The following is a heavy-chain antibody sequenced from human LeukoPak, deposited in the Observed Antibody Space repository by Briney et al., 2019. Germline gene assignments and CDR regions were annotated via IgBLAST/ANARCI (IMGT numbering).Heavy chain of an antibody. CDR3: AYFHYGSGSYYYYGMDV. D-gene: IGHD3-10*01. Sequence: GGSLRLSCAASGFTFSSYWMHWVRQAPGKGLVWVSRINSDGSSTIYADSVKGRFTISRDNSKNTLYLQMNSLRAEDTAVYYCAYFHYGSGSYYYYGMDVWGQGTTVTVSS. V-gene: IGHV3-74*01. J-gene: IGHJ6*02. CDR2: INSDGSST. CDR1: GFTFSSYW.